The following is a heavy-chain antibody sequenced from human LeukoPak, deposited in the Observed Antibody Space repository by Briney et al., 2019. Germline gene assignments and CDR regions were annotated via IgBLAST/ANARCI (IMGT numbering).Heavy chain of an antibody. CDR1: GYTFTSYG. Sequence: GASVKVSCKASGYTFTSYGISWVRRAPGQGLEWMGWISAYNGNTNYAQKLPGRVTMATDTSTSPANKELRNLSSDEPAEYYFAKGVGYGDYYYYYMDVWGKGTTVTVSS. CDR2: ISAYNGNT. V-gene: IGHV1-18*01. J-gene: IGHJ6*03. D-gene: IGHD4-17*01. CDR3: AKGVGYGDYYYYYMDV.